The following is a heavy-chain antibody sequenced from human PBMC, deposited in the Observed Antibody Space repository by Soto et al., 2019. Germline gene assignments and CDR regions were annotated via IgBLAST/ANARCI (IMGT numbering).Heavy chain of an antibody. Sequence: SETLSLTCTVSGGSISSGPYSWGWIRQPPGEGLEWIGTFYYSERTHYNPSLESRVTISVDTSKNQFSLKVSSVTVADTAVYYCARLGGYCSRTNCYGYYGMDVWGRGTTVTVSS. CDR2: FYYSERT. CDR1: GGSISSGPYS. CDR3: ARLGGYCSRTNCYGYYGMDV. J-gene: IGHJ6*02. V-gene: IGHV4-39*01. D-gene: IGHD2-2*01.